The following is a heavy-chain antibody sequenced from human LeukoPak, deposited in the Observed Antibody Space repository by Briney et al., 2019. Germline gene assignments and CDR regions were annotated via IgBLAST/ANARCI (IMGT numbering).Heavy chain of an antibody. Sequence: ASVKVSCKASGYTFTSYGISWVRQAPGQGLEWMGWISAYNGNTNYAQKLQGRVTMTTDTSTSTAYMELRSLRSDDTAVYYCARVLFIAVAQANYYYMDVWGKRTTVTVPS. D-gene: IGHD6-19*01. J-gene: IGHJ6*03. CDR1: GYTFTSYG. CDR2: ISAYNGNT. CDR3: ARVLFIAVAQANYYYMDV. V-gene: IGHV1-18*01.